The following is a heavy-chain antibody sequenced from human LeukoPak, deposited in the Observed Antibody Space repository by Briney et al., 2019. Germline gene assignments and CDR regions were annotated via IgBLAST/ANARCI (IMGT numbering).Heavy chain of an antibody. CDR1: GGSISSYY. Sequence: SETLSLTCTVSGGSISSYYWSWIRQPPGKGLEWIGYIYYSGSTNYNPSLKRRVTISVDTSKNQFSLKLSSVTAADTAVYYCARDRRVAFDYWGQGTLVTVSS. CDR3: ARDRRVAFDY. CDR2: IYYSGST. J-gene: IGHJ4*02. D-gene: IGHD2-15*01. V-gene: IGHV4-59*01.